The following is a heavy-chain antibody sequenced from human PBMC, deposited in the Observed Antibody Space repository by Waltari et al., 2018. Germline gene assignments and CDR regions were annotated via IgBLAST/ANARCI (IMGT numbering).Heavy chain of an antibody. V-gene: IGHV1-69*15. CDR2: IIPIFGTA. CDR3: AREPRLPIAVAGTFDY. D-gene: IGHD6-19*01. J-gene: IGHJ4*02. CDR1: GGTFSSYA. Sequence: EVKKPGSSVKVSCKASGGTFSSYAISWVRQATGQGLEWMGRIIPIFGTANYAQKFQGRVTITADESTSTAYMELSSLRSEDTAVYYCAREPRLPIAVAGTFDYWGQGTLVTVSS.